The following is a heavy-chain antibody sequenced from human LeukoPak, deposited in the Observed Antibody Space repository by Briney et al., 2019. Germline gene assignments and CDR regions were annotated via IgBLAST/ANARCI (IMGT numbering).Heavy chain of an antibody. J-gene: IGHJ3*02. CDR3: ARLMLFEYGDYGDAFDI. V-gene: IGHV5-51*01. CDR2: IYPGDYDT. CDR1: GYGFSTYY. D-gene: IGHD4-17*01. Sequence: GESLKISCKGSGYGFSTYYIGWVRQLPGKGLEWMGVIYPGDYDTTYSPSFEDEVTMSVDKSSSSAYLQWRSLKASDTAMYYCARLMLFEYGDYGDAFDIWGQGTMVTVSS.